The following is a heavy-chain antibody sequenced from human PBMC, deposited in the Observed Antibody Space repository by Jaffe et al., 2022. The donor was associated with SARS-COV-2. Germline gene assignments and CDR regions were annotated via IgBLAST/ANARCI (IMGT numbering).Heavy chain of an antibody. CDR3: AKCAVPAAIRDGMDV. D-gene: IGHD2-2*01. V-gene: IGHV3-43*01. CDR1: GFTFDDYT. Sequence: EVQLVESGGVVVQPGGSLRLSCAASGFTFDDYTMHWVRQAPGKGLEWVSLISWDGGSTYYADSVKGRFTISRDNSKNSLYLQMNSLRTEDTALYYCAKCAVPAAIRDGMDVWGQGTTVTVSS. J-gene: IGHJ6*02. CDR2: ISWDGGST.